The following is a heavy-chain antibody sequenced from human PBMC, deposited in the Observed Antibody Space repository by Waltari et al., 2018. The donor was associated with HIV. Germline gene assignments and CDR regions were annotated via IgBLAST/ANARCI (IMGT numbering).Heavy chain of an antibody. J-gene: IGHJ4*02. V-gene: IGHV4-4*07. CDR1: GDSISDSY. Sequence: QMQLQESGPGLLKPSGTLSLTCSVSGDSISDSYLSWIRQPAGKEVEWIRRIYSTGAANYNPSIKSRVTMSVDTSKKQFSLTLLAVTAADTAVYYCARGRNSYFDYWGRGNLVTVSS. CDR2: IYSTGAA. CDR3: ARGRNSYFDY.